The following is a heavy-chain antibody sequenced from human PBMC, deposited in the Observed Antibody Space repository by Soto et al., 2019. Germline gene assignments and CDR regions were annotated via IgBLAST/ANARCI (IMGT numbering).Heavy chain of an antibody. CDR3: ASGGNCFDP. V-gene: IGHV3-7*05. CDR2: IDQGGGEQ. D-gene: IGHD3-16*01. Sequence: EVQLVESGGGLVQPGGSLRLSCAASGFSFSTYWMAWVRQAPGKGLEWVANIDQGGGEQYYVDSVRGRLTISRDNAKNSLYLQMTSLRAAATSIYYCASGGNCFDPWCQGTLVSVSS. J-gene: IGHJ5*02. CDR1: GFSFSTYW.